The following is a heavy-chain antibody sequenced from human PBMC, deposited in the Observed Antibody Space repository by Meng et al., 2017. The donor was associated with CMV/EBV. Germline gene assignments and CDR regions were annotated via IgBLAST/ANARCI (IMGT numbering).Heavy chain of an antibody. CDR1: GGSFSGYY. V-gene: IGHV4-34*01. Sequence: QVQLQQWGAGLLKPSETLSLTCAVYGGSFSGYYWSWIRQPPGKGLEWIGEINHSGSTYYNPSLKSRVTISVDTSKNQFSLKLSSVTAADTAVYYCARGSRRLPRFNWFDPWGQGTLVTVSS. D-gene: IGHD3-3*01. CDR2: INHSGST. J-gene: IGHJ5*02. CDR3: ARGSRRLPRFNWFDP.